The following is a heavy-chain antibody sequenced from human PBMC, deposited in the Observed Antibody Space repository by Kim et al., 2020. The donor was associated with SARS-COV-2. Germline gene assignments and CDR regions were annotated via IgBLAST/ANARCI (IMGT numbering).Heavy chain of an antibody. D-gene: IGHD3-10*01. V-gene: IGHV4-39*01. J-gene: IGHJ4*02. CDR3: ARHVGPSWEVWFGELYPSFDY. Sequence: SETLSLTCTVSGGSISSSSYYWGWIRQPPGKGLEWIGSIYYSGSTYYNPSLKSRVTISVDTSKNQFSLKLSSVTAADTAVYYCARHVGPSWEVWFGELYPSFDYWGQGTLVTVSS. CDR2: IYYSGST. CDR1: GGSISSSSYY.